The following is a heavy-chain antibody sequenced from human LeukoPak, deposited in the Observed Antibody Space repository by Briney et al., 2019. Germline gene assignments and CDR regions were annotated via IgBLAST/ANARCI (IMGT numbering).Heavy chain of an antibody. CDR1: GFTFNKFA. D-gene: IGHD3-10*01. CDR2: IGSSGATI. Sequence: GGSLRVSCEASGFTFNKFAMSWVRQAPGKGPEWASGIGSSGATIFYADSVKGRFTISRDNSKNTVYLEMNNLTAEDTAIYYCAKISVGPLSRPTHVSLYYGMDVWGQGTTVTVSS. V-gene: IGHV3-23*01. CDR3: AKISVGPLSRPTHVSLYYGMDV. J-gene: IGHJ6*02.